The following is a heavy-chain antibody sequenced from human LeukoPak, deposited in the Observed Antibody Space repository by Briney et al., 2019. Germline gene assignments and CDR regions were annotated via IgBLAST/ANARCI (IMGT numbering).Heavy chain of an antibody. CDR1: GFTFSSYG. V-gene: IGHV3-74*01. D-gene: IGHD3-9*01. CDR2: ISGDGRNI. Sequence: GGSLRLSCAASGFTFSSYGMHWVRQDPRKGLVWVSRISGDGRNINYAGSVRGRFTISRDNAKNTLYLQMNTLRVEDTAVYYCTRDLMDYDVSTGLHHYYMDVWAKGPRSPPP. J-gene: IGHJ6*02. CDR3: TRDLMDYDVSTGLHHYYMDV.